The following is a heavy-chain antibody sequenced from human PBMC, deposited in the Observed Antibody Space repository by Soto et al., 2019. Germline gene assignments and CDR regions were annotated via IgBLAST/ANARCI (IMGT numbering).Heavy chain of an antibody. Sequence: SETLSLTCAVSGYSISSGYYWGWIRQPPGKGLEWIGSIYHSGSTYYNPSLKSRVTISVDTSKNQFSLKLSSVTAADTAVYYCARVEGDYDFWSGYEYYFDYWGQGTLVTVSS. D-gene: IGHD3-3*01. J-gene: IGHJ4*02. CDR3: ARVEGDYDFWSGYEYYFDY. CDR1: GYSISSGYY. V-gene: IGHV4-38-2*01. CDR2: IYHSGST.